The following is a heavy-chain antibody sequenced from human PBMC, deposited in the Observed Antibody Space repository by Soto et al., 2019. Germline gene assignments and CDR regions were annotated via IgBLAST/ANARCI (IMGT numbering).Heavy chain of an antibody. D-gene: IGHD2-15*01. Sequence: QVQLVQSGAEVKKPGASVKVSCKASGYTFTSYAMHWVRQAPGQRLEWMGWINAGNGNTKYSQKFQGRVTITRETSASTAYMELSSLRSEDTAVYYCARDLGRGYCSGGSCYPANDWFDPWGQGTLVTVSS. CDR2: INAGNGNT. CDR1: GYTFTSYA. CDR3: ARDLGRGYCSGGSCYPANDWFDP. J-gene: IGHJ5*02. V-gene: IGHV1-3*01.